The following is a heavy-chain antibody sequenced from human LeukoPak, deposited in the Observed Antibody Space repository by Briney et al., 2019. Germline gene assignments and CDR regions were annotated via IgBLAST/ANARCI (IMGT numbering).Heavy chain of an antibody. Sequence: PGGSLRLSCSASGFTFSSYSMHWVRQAPGKGLEYLLGITGNGGNTYYADSVKGRFTISRDNSKNTLYLHMSSLRVEDTAVYYCVNDYCGADCHLWGQGTLVTVSS. CDR1: GFTFSSYS. CDR3: VNDYCGADCHL. V-gene: IGHV3-64D*06. D-gene: IGHD2-21*02. J-gene: IGHJ4*02. CDR2: ITGNGGNT.